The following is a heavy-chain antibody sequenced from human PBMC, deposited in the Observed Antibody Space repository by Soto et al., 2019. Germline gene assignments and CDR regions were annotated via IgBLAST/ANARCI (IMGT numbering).Heavy chain of an antibody. CDR1: GSSMSGFY. J-gene: IGHJ6*02. CDR3: AREDDGMDV. CDR2: IFHSGNS. Sequence: KPSETLSLTCAVSGSSMSGFYWGWVRQPPGKGLEWIGSIFHSGNSYYNPSLKSRVILSVDTSKNQFSLNLTAAIAADTAVYYCAREDDGMDVWGQGTPVTVSS. V-gene: IGHV4-38-2*02.